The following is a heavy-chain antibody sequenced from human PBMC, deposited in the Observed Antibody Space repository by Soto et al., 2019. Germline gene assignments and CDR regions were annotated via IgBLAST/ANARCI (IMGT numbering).Heavy chain of an antibody. D-gene: IGHD3-22*01. CDR1: GFTFSGSA. V-gene: IGHV3-73*02. CDR3: TSSAAIDYYYCSGMDV. Sequence: EVQLVESGGGLVQPGGSLKLSCAASGFTFSGSAMHWVRQASGKGLEWVGRIRSKANSYATAYAASVKGRFTISRDDSKNKEYLQMNSLKTEDTAVYYCTSSAAIDYYYCSGMDVWGQGTTVTVSS. J-gene: IGHJ6*02. CDR2: IRSKANSYAT.